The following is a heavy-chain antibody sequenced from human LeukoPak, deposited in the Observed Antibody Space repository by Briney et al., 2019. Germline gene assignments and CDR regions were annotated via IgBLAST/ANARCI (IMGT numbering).Heavy chain of an antibody. D-gene: IGHD1-26*01. CDR2: VYHTGTT. Sequence: SETLSLTCTVSGGLISRIEYYWSWIRQSPVKGLEWLGHVYHTGTTVYSPRHNNRLTVSVDSSRNQFSLTLNSVTAADTAVYYCASVSVWELATHSGGSFDYWGRGILVTVSS. J-gene: IGHJ4*02. CDR1: GGLISRIEYY. V-gene: IGHV4-30-4*01. CDR3: ASVSVWELATHSGGSFDY.